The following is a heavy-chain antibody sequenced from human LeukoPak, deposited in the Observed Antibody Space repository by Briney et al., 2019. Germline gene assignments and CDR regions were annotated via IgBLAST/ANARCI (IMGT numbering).Heavy chain of an antibody. CDR1: GGTFSSYA. Sequence: ASVKVSCKASGGTFSSYAISWVRQAPGQGLEWMGRIIPILGIANYAQKFQGRVTITADKSTSTAYMELSSLRSEDTAVYYCARDRHSSSLDAFDIWGQGTMVTVSS. D-gene: IGHD6-6*01. J-gene: IGHJ3*02. CDR3: ARDRHSSSLDAFDI. V-gene: IGHV1-69*04. CDR2: IIPILGIA.